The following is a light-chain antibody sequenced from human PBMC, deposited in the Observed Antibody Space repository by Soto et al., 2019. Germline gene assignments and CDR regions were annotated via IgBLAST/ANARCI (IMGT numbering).Light chain of an antibody. Sequence: IQMTQSPSTLSASIGDRVTITCRASQSINNRLAWYQQVPGKAPNLLIYDASTLESGVPSRFRGSGSETEFTLTISGLQPDDFATYYCQQFIDGWTFGQGTKVEIK. CDR1: QSINNR. CDR2: DAS. V-gene: IGKV1-5*01. J-gene: IGKJ1*01. CDR3: QQFIDGWT.